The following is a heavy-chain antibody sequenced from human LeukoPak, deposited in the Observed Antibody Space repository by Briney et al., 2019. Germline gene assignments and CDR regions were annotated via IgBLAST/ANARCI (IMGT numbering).Heavy chain of an antibody. CDR3: ARVVITFGGDPPDY. CDR2: ISSSSSTI. D-gene: IGHD3-16*01. CDR1: GFTFSSYS. Sequence: GGSLRLSCAASGFTFSSYSMNWVRQAPGKGLEWVSYISSSSSTIYYADSVKGRFTISRDNAKNSLYLQMNSLRAEDTAVYYCARVVITFGGDPPDYWGQGTLVTVSS. V-gene: IGHV3-48*01. J-gene: IGHJ4*02.